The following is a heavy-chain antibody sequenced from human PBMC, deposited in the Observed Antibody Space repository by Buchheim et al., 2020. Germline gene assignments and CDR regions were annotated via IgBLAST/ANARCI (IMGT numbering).Heavy chain of an antibody. J-gene: IGHJ6*02. D-gene: IGHD3-10*01. V-gene: IGHV3-33*01. Sequence: QVQLVESGGGVVQPGRSLRLSCAASGFTFSSYGMHWVRQAPGKGLEWVAVIWYDGSNKYYADSVKGRFTISRDNSKNTLYLQMNSLRAEDTAVYYCARDEWEYYYGSGSYLAYYGMDVWGQGTT. CDR1: GFTFSSYG. CDR2: IWYDGSNK. CDR3: ARDEWEYYYGSGSYLAYYGMDV.